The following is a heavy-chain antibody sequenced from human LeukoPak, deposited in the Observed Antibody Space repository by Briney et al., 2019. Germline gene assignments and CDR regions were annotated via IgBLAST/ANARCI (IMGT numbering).Heavy chain of an antibody. CDR3: AFMDPSGNGGY. CDR2: IVVGSGNT. D-gene: IGHD5-12*01. Sequence: GTSVKVSCKASGFTFTSSAMQWVRQARGQRLEWIGWIVVGSGNTNYAQKFQERVTITRDMSTSTAYMELSSLRSEDTAVHYCAFMDPSGNGGYWGQGTLVTVSS. V-gene: IGHV1-58*02. CDR1: GFTFTSSA. J-gene: IGHJ4*02.